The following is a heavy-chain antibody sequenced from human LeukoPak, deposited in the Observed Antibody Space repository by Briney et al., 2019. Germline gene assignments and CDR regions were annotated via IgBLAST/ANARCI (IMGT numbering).Heavy chain of an antibody. CDR2: INYSGST. CDR1: GGSVSSTTYF. J-gene: IGHJ4*02. Sequence: PSETLSLTCTVSGGSVSSTTYFWSWMRRPPGKGLEWIASINYSGSTYYNPSLKSRVTIFVDTSDNQFSLKLSSVTAADTAVYYCARYVVYGSGKYYFDYWGQGTLVTVSS. V-gene: IGHV4-39*01. CDR3: ARYVVYGSGKYYFDY. D-gene: IGHD3-10*01.